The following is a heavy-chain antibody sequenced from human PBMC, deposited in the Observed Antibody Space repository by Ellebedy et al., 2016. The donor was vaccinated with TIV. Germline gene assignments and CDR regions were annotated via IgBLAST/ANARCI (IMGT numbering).Heavy chain of an antibody. D-gene: IGHD4/OR15-4a*01. V-gene: IGHV3-72*01. CDR3: ARLGGRLSGLFDY. CDR1: GFTFSSYA. J-gene: IGHJ4*02. Sequence: GESLKISCAASGFTFSSYAMHWVRQAPGKGLEWLGRSKNKADSYITEYAASVKGRFTISRDVSRNSLYLQMNSLRAEDTAVYYCARLGGRLSGLFDYWGQGTRVTVSS. CDR2: SKNKADSYIT.